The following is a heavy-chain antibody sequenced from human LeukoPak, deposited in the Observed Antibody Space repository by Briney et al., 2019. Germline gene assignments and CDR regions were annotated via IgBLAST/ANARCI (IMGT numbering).Heavy chain of an antibody. V-gene: IGHV3-49*04. Sequence: QTGGSLRLSCTASGFTFGDYAMSWVRQAPGKGLEWVGFIRSKAYGGTTEYAASVKGRFTISRDDSKSIAYLQMNSLKTEDTAVYYCTRGLDYYGSGMGYYYMDVWGKGTTVTISS. CDR1: GFTFGDYA. J-gene: IGHJ6*03. CDR3: TRGLDYYGSGMGYYYMDV. D-gene: IGHD3-10*01. CDR2: IRSKAYGGTT.